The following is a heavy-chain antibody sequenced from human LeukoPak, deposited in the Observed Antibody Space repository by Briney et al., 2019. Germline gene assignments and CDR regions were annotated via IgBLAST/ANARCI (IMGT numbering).Heavy chain of an antibody. Sequence: PSETLSLTCTVSAGSSTNHYWSWIRQPPGKGLEWIGYIDYSGGSTTYNPSLKSRVTISVDTSKNQFSLKLSSVTVADTAVYYCARFFRVGTTTGDAFDIWGQGTMVTVSS. CDR2: IDYSGGST. J-gene: IGHJ3*02. D-gene: IGHD1-26*01. V-gene: IGHV4-59*11. CDR3: ARFFRVGTTTGDAFDI. CDR1: AGSSTNHY.